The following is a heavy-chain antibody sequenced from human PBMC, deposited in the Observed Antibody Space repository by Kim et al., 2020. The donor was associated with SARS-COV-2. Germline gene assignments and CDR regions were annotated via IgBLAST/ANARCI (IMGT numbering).Heavy chain of an antibody. Sequence: ASVKVSCKASGYTFTSYYMHWVRQAPGQGLEWMGIINPSGGSTSYAQKFQGRVTMTRDTSTSTVYMELSSLRSEDTAVYYCARDPTFRITMVRGSAFDIWGQGTMVTVSS. V-gene: IGHV1-46*01. CDR2: INPSGGST. CDR3: ARDPTFRITMVRGSAFDI. J-gene: IGHJ3*02. D-gene: IGHD3-10*01. CDR1: GYTFTSYY.